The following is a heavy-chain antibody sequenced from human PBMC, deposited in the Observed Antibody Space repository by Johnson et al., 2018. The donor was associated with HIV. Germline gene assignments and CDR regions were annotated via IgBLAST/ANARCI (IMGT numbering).Heavy chain of an antibody. D-gene: IGHD6-13*01. V-gene: IGHV3-30*02. J-gene: IGHJ3*02. Sequence: QVQLVESGGGLIQPGGSLRLSCAASGFTFSNYGMHWVRQAPGKGLDWVSFIRYDGSTKYYADSVKARFTISRDNSKNTLSLQMNSLRGEDTAVYYCWEDWWDRSWSYDAFDIWGQGTMVTVSS. CDR2: IRYDGSTK. CDR1: GFTFSNYG. CDR3: WEDWWDRSWSYDAFDI.